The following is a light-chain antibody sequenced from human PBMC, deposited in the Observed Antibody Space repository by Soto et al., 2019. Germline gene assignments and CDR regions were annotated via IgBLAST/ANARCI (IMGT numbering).Light chain of an antibody. CDR3: AASDDSLNGYV. V-gene: IGLV1-36*01. J-gene: IGLJ1*01. CDR2: YDD. CDR1: SSNIGNNA. Sequence: QSVLTQPPSVSEAPRQRVTISCSGSSSNIGNNAVNWYQQLPGKTPKLLIYYDDLLPSGVSDRFSGSNSGTSASLAISGLQSEDEADYYCAASDDSLNGYVFGTGTKVTVL.